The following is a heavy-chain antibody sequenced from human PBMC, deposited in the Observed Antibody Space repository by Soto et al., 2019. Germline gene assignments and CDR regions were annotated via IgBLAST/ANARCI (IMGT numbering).Heavy chain of an antibody. CDR2: ISGSGGST. J-gene: IGHJ6*04. Sequence: LSLTCATSGFTFSSYAMSWVRQAPGKGLEWVSAISGSGGSTYYADSVKGRFTISRDNSKNTLYLQMNSLRAEDTAVYYCAKDQRGSGPPIVLDVWGKGTTVTVSS. D-gene: IGHD3-10*01. CDR1: GFTFSSYA. CDR3: AKDQRGSGPPIVLDV. V-gene: IGHV3-23*01.